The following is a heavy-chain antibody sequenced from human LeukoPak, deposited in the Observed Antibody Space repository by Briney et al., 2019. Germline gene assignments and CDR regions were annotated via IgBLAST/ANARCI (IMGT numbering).Heavy chain of an antibody. CDR3: ARLFGAAAPDY. J-gene: IGHJ4*02. Sequence: ASVKVTCKASGYTFTSYYMHWVRQAPGQGLEWMGIINPSGGSTSYAQKFQGRVTMTRDTSTSTVYMELSSLRSEDTAVYYCARLFGAAAPDYWGQGTLVTVSS. CDR1: GYTFTSYY. V-gene: IGHV1-46*01. CDR2: INPSGGST. D-gene: IGHD2-2*01.